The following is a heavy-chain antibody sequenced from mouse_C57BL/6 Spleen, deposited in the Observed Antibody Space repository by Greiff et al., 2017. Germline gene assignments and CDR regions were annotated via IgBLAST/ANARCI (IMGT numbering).Heavy chain of an antibody. V-gene: IGHV14-3*01. CDR2: IAPANGNT. Sequence: VQLKQSVAELVRPGASVKLSCTASGFNIQNTYMHWVKQRPEQGLEWIGRIAPANGNTKYAPKFQGKATITADTSSNTAYLQLSSLTSEDTAIYYCARSGGLLREGAMDYWGQGTSVTVSS. CDR1: GFNIQNTY. CDR3: ARSGGLLREGAMDY. D-gene: IGHD1-1*01. J-gene: IGHJ4*01.